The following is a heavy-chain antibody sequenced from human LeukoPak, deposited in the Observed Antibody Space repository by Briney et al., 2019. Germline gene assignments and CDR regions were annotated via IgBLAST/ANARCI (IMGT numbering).Heavy chain of an antibody. D-gene: IGHD2-2*01. CDR1: GFTFSTYT. CDR2: ISSSSNNI. V-gene: IGHV3-21*01. J-gene: IGHJ4*02. Sequence: PGGSLRLSCAASGFTFSTYTMNWVRQTPGKGLEWVSSISSSSNNINYADSVKGRFTISRDNAMNSVHLQMNSLRVGDTAVYYCARGYQRPDYWGQGTLITVSS. CDR3: ARGYQRPDY.